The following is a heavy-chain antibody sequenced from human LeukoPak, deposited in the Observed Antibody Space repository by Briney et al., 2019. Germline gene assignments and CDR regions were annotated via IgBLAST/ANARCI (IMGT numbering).Heavy chain of an antibody. CDR3: AREEMYYDGSGYYYGPYFDY. V-gene: IGHV1-2*02. CDR2: INPNSGGT. CDR1: GYTFTGYY. J-gene: IGHJ4*02. Sequence: GASVKVSCKASGYTFTGYYMHWVRQAPGQGLEWMGWINPNSGGTSYAQKFQGRVTMTRDTSTSTVYMELSSLRSEDTAVYYCAREEMYYDGSGYYYGPYFDYWGQGTLVTVSS. D-gene: IGHD3-22*01.